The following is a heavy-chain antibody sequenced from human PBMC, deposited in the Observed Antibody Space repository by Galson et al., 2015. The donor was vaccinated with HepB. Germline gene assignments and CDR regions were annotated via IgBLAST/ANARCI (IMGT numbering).Heavy chain of an antibody. Sequence: SLRLSCAGSGFTFSNVWMTWVRQAPGKGLEWVGITSYDGTNPQYAESVKGRFTISRDNSTDTLYLQMNSLRADDTAVFYCARDRLAYCDNDCYSGWFDPWGQGTLVTVSS. CDR3: ARDRLAYCDNDCYSGWFDP. J-gene: IGHJ5*02. CDR1: GFTFSNVW. V-gene: IGHV3-30*03. CDR2: TSYDGTNP. D-gene: IGHD2-21*02.